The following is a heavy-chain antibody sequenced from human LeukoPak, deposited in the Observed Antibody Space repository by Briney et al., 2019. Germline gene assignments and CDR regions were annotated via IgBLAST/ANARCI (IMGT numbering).Heavy chain of an antibody. V-gene: IGHV4-4*09. CDR1: GGSISSYY. CDR3: ARQKIAAAGRGTYMDV. CDR2: IYTSGST. J-gene: IGHJ6*03. D-gene: IGHD6-13*01. Sequence: SETLSLTCTVSGGSISSYYWSWIRQPPGKGLEWIGYIYTSGSTNYNPPLKSRVTISVDTSKNQFSLKLSSVTAADTAVYYCARQKIAAAGRGTYMDVWGKGTTVTVSS.